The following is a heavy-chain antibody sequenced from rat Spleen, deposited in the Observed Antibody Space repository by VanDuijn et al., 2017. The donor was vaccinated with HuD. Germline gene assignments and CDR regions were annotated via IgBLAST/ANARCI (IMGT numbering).Heavy chain of an antibody. CDR2: ISYDGSST. Sequence: EVQLVESGGGLVQPGRSMKLSCAASGFTFSNYDMAWVRQAPTKGLEWVASISYDGSSTYYRDSVKGRFTISRDNAKSTLYLQMDSLRSEDTATYYGKKEHTMGLDYWGQGVMVTVSS. V-gene: IGHV5-20*01. J-gene: IGHJ2*01. D-gene: IGHD1-9*01. CDR3: KKEHTMGLDY. CDR1: GFTFSNYD.